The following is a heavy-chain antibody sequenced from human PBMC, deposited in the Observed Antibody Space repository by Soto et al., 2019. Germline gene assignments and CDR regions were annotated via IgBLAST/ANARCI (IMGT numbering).Heavy chain of an antibody. CDR1: GYSFTSYW. Sequence: VESLKISCKVSGYSFTSYWISWGRQRPGKGLEWMGRIDPSDSYTNYSPSFQGHVTISADKSISTAYLQWSSLKASDTALYHCASTWVTGELDTAREIASWGPRTLVTVS. V-gene: IGHV5-10-1*01. CDR2: IDPSDSYT. D-gene: IGHD7-27*01. J-gene: IGHJ4*02. CDR3: ASTWVTGELDTAREIAS.